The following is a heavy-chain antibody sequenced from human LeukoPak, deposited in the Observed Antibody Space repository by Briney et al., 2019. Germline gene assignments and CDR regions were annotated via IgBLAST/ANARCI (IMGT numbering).Heavy chain of an antibody. CDR1: GGSISSYY. J-gene: IGHJ4*02. D-gene: IGHD5-18*01. CDR2: IYYTGAT. V-gene: IGHV4-59*01. Sequence: SETLSLTCTVSGGSISSYYWSWIRLPPGKGLEWIGYIYYTGATYYNPSLKSRVTISLDTSKNQFSLKLSSVTAADAAVYYCARAGYSYGTGYYFGYWGQGALVTVSS. CDR3: ARAGYSYGTGYYFGY.